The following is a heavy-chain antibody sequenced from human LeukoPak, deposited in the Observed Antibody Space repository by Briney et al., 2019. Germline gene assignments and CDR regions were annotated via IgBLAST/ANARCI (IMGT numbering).Heavy chain of an antibody. V-gene: IGHV1-69*13. CDR3: ARDNRITMVRGVIGYYYGMDV. J-gene: IGHJ6*02. D-gene: IGHD3-10*01. CDR2: IIPIFGTA. CDR1: GGTFSSYA. Sequence: SVKVSCKASGGTFSSYAISWVRQAPGQGLEWMGGIIPIFGTANYAQKFQGRATITADESTSTAYMELSSLRSEDTAVYYCARDNRITMVRGVIGYYYGMDVWGQGTTVTVSS.